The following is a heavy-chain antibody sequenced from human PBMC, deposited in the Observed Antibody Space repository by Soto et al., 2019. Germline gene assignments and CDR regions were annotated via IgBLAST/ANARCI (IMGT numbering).Heavy chain of an antibody. CDR3: ATPHYYDSSGYGAFDI. CDR2: IWYDGSNK. V-gene: IGHV3-33*01. CDR1: GFTFISYG. D-gene: IGHD3-22*01. Sequence: WGSLRLSCAASGFTFISYGMHWFGQSPWKWLEWVAVIWYDGSNKYYADSVKGRFTISRDNSKNTLYLQMNSLRAEDTAVYYCATPHYYDSSGYGAFDIWGQGTMVTVSS. J-gene: IGHJ3*02.